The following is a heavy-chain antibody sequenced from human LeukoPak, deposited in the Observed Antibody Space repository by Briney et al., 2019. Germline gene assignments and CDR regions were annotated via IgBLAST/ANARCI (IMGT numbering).Heavy chain of an antibody. CDR2: IYSGGST. CDR1: GFTVSTNY. V-gene: IGHV3-53*01. D-gene: IGHD3-10*01. J-gene: IGHJ4*02. CDR3: ARGLGRGASDY. Sequence: GGSLRLSCVVSGFTVSTNYMSWVRQAPGKGLEWVSLIYSGGSTYYADSVKGRFTISRDNAKNSLYLQMNSLRAEDTAVYYCARGLGRGASDYWGQGTLVTVSS.